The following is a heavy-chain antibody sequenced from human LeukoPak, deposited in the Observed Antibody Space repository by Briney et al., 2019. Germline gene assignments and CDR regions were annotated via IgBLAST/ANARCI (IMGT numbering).Heavy chain of an antibody. V-gene: IGHV1-18*01. CDR2: ISGYNGNT. D-gene: IGHD6-13*01. CDR3: ARDHASGYSSSWYV. J-gene: IGHJ4*02. Sequence: GASVKVSCKASGYTFTSFGISWVRQAPGQGLEWVGWISGYNGNTNYAQKLQGRVTMTKDTSTSTAYMELRSLRSDDTAVYYCARDHASGYSSSWYVWGQGTLVTVSS. CDR1: GYTFTSFG.